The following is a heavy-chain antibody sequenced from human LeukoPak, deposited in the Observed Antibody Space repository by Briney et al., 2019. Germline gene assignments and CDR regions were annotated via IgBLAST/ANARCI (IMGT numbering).Heavy chain of an antibody. CDR2: VSPDGSVE. J-gene: IGHJ6*03. Sequence: GGSLRLSCAASGYTFSSFPMHWVRQAPGKGLEWVVVVSPDGSVENYADSVKGRYTISRDNSKNTVYLQMNSLRTEDTAVYYCARAIITSTYYHYYMDVWGKGTTVTVSS. CDR1: GYTFSSFP. CDR3: ARAIITSTYYHYYMDV. D-gene: IGHD3-10*01. V-gene: IGHV3-30*01.